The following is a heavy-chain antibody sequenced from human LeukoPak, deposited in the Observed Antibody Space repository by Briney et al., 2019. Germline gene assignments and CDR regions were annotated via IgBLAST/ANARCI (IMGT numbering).Heavy chain of an antibody. Sequence: GGSLRLSCAASGFTFSSYAMSWVRQAPGKGLEWVSGISGSGGSTYYADSATGRFTISRDNSKNTLYLQMNSLRAEDTAIYYCAKLGYCSSTSCSMGGLDFWGQGTLVTVSS. CDR2: ISGSGGST. CDR1: GFTFSSYA. D-gene: IGHD2-2*01. V-gene: IGHV3-23*01. J-gene: IGHJ4*02. CDR3: AKLGYCSSTSCSMGGLDF.